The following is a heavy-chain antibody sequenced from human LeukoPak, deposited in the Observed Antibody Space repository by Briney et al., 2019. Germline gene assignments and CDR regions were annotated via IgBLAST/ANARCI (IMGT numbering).Heavy chain of an antibody. CDR3: ARGSAAVAGYFDY. D-gene: IGHD6-19*01. V-gene: IGHV3-66*01. CDR1: GYIFSSFG. CDR2: IYSGGST. Sequence: GGSLRLSCAASGYIFSSFGVNWVRQAPGKGLEWVSVIYSGGSTYYADSVKGRFTISRDNSKNALYLQMNSLRAEDTAVYYCARGSAAVAGYFDYWGQGTLVTVSS. J-gene: IGHJ4*02.